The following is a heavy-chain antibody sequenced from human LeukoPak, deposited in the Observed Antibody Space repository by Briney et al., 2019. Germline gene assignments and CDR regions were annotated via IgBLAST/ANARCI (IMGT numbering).Heavy chain of an antibody. Sequence: ASVKVSCKASGYIFSSYHIHWVRQAPGQGLEWMGIANPGGGSTSYAQKFKGRVTMTRDTSTSTVYMELRSLRSEDTAVYYCAREGTFGYSSSSTDYWGQGTLVTVSS. D-gene: IGHD6-6*01. CDR1: GYIFSSYH. CDR2: ANPGGGST. V-gene: IGHV1-46*01. J-gene: IGHJ4*02. CDR3: AREGTFGYSSSSTDY.